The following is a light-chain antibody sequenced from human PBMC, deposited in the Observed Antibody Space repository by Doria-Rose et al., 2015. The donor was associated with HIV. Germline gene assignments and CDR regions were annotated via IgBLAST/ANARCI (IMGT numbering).Light chain of an antibody. CDR2: DVI. CDR1: SSDLSGYNS. Sequence: QSVLTQPASLSGSPGQSITISCKGTSSDLSGYNSVSWYQQYPGKAPKVTIYDVIRRPSDVSYRFSASKSGNTASLTISGLQPEDEAYYYCNSYTASGHVVFGGGTKLTVL. CDR3: NSYTASGHVV. J-gene: IGLJ2*01. V-gene: IGLV2-14*03.